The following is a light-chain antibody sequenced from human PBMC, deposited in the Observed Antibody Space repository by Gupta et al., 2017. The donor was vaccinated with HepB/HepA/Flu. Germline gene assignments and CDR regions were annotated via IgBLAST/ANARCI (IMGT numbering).Light chain of an antibody. CDR3: QQYYSTPPWT. CDR2: WAS. J-gene: IGKJ1*01. Sequence: IVMTQSPDSLAVSLGERATINCKSSQSVLYSSNNKNYLAWYQQKPGQPPKLLIYWASTRESGVPDRVSGSGSGTDFTLTISSLQAEDVAVYYCQQYYSTPPWTFGQGTKVEIK. CDR1: QSVLYSSNNKNY. V-gene: IGKV4-1*01.